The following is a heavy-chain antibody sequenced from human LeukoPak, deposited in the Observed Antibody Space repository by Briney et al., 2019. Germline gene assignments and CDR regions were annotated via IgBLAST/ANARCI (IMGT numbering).Heavy chain of an antibody. CDR3: ARDVADWLSFYYYYMDV. V-gene: IGHV3-48*01. J-gene: IGHJ6*03. CDR1: GFTFSSYS. CDR2: ISSSSSTI. Sequence: GGSLRLSCAASGFTFSSYSMNWVRQAPGKGLEWVSYISSSSSTIYYADSVKGRFTISRDNAKNSLYLQMDSLRAEDTAVYYCARDVADWLSFYYYYMDVWGKGTTVTVSS. D-gene: IGHD3-9*01.